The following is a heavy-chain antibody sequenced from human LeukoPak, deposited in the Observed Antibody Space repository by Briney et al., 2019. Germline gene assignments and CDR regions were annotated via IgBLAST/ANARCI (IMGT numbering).Heavy chain of an antibody. CDR2: ISGSGGST. V-gene: IGHV3-23*01. D-gene: IGHD2-2*02. CDR3: AKDLGYCSSTSCYTDYGMDV. Sequence: GGSLRLSCAASGFTFSSYAVSWVRQAPGKGLEWVSAISGSGGSTYYADSVKGRFTISRDNSKNTLYLQMNSLRAEDTAVYYCAKDLGYCSSTSCYTDYGMDVWGQGTTVTVSS. CDR1: GFTFSSYA. J-gene: IGHJ6*02.